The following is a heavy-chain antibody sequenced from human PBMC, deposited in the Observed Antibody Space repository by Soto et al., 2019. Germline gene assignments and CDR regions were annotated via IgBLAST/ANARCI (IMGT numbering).Heavy chain of an antibody. V-gene: IGHV4-31*03. CDR3: ARGGPVGYCSSTSCFTGDWFDP. J-gene: IGHJ5*02. Sequence: QVQLQESGPGLVKPSQTLSLTCTVSGGSISSGGYYWSWIRQHPGKGLEWIGYIYYSGSTYYNPSLKSRVTISVDTSKNQFSLMLSSVTAADTAVYYCARGGPVGYCSSTSCFTGDWFDPWGQGTLVTVSS. CDR1: GGSISSGGYY. D-gene: IGHD2-2*01. CDR2: IYYSGST.